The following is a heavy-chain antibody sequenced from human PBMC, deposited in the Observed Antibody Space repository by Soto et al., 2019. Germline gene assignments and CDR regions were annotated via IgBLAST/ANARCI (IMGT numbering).Heavy chain of an antibody. V-gene: IGHV3-33*01. CDR2: IWYDGNYK. CDR3: AREALMDV. Sequence: HRVRQAPGKGLEWVAGIWYDGNYKFYAESVKGRFTIYRDNSKNTLYLQVNSLRNEDTDVYYCAREALMDVCSQGTSVTGSS. J-gene: IGHJ6*02.